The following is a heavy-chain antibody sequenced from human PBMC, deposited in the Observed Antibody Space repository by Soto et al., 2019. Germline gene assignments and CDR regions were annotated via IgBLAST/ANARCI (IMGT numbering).Heavy chain of an antibody. J-gene: IGHJ4*02. Sequence: QVQLVESGGGVVQPGRSLRLSCAASGFTFSGYGMHWVRQAPGKGLEWLAVVSYDGSNKYYADSVKGRFTISRDNSKNTLYLQLSSLTTEDTAVYYCTVAGHYGDLSGGHWGQGTLVTVSS. CDR3: TVAGHYGDLSGGH. CDR2: VSYDGSNK. CDR1: GFTFSGYG. V-gene: IGHV3-30*03. D-gene: IGHD4-17*01.